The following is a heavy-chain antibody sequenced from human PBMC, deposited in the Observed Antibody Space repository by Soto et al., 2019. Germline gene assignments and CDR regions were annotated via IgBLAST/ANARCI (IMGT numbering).Heavy chain of an antibody. CDR1: GLTFSSYA. J-gene: IGHJ6*02. CDR2: ISGSGGST. Sequence: GGSLRLSCAASGLTFSSYAMSWVRQAPGKGLEWVSAISGSGGSTYYADSVKGRFTISRDNSKNTLYLQMNSLRAEDTAVYYCAKAITSWWLRSDYYYYGMDVWGQGTTVTVSS. D-gene: IGHD5-12*01. CDR3: AKAITSWWLRSDYYYYGMDV. V-gene: IGHV3-23*01.